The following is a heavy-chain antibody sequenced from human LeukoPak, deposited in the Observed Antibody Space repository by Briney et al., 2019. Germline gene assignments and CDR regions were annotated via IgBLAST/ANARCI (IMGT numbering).Heavy chain of an antibody. CDR1: GYTFTGYY. Sequence: ASVKVSCKASGYTFTGYYMHWVRQAPGQGLEWMGWINPNSGGTNYAQKFQGRVTMTRDTSISTAYMELSGLRWDDTAAYYCARDLVATIEKSYYDYMDVWGKGTTVT. D-gene: IGHD5-12*01. CDR2: INPNSGGT. CDR3: ARDLVATIEKSYYDYMDV. J-gene: IGHJ6*03. V-gene: IGHV1-2*02.